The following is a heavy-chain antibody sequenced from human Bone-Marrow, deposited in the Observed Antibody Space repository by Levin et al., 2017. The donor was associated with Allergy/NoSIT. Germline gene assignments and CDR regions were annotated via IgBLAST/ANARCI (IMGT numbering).Heavy chain of an antibody. V-gene: IGHV4-59*01. CDR2: IYYSGST. D-gene: IGHD3-22*01. CDR1: GGSISSYY. CDR3: ASVGSSGWRWFDP. J-gene: IGHJ5*02. Sequence: PSETLSLTCTVSGGSISSYYWSWIRQPPGKGLEWIGYIYYSGSTNYNPSLKSRVTISVDTSKNQFSLKLSSVTAADTAVYYCASVGSSGWRWFDPWGQGTLVTVSS.